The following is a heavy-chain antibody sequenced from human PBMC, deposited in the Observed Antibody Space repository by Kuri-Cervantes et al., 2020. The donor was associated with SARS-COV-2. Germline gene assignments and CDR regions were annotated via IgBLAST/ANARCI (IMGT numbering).Heavy chain of an antibody. CDR3: ATVDYDSYGYSWHFDS. Sequence: ASVKVSCKVSGYTVTELSMHWVRQAPGNGLEWMGGFDPEYGEIIYAQKFQGRVTMTEDTSTDTEYMELSSLRSDDTAVYYCATVDYDSYGYSWHFDSWGHGTLVTVSS. V-gene: IGHV1-24*01. J-gene: IGHJ4*01. D-gene: IGHD3-22*01. CDR2: FDPEYGEI. CDR1: GYTVTELS.